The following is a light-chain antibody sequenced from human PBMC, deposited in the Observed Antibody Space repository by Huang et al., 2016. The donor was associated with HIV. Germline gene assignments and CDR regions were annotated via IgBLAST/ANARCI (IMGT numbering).Light chain of an antibody. Sequence: DIQMTQSPSSVSASVGDRVTITCRASQGFSSWLAWYQQKPGKAPKILIYAASSLQSGVPSRFSGSGSGTDFTLTISSLQPEDFATYYCQQANSFPSIFGGGTKVEIK. CDR2: AAS. J-gene: IGKJ4*01. V-gene: IGKV1-12*02. CDR1: QGFSSW. CDR3: QQANSFPSI.